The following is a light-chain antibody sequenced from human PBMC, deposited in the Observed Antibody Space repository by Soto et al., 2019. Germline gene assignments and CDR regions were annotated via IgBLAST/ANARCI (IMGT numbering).Light chain of an antibody. CDR3: SAYAVSNNFE. V-gene: IGLV2-8*01. J-gene: IGLJ2*01. Sequence: QSALPQPPSASGSPGQSVTISCTGTSRDVGGYNYVSWYQQHPGKAPKLMIYEVSKRPSGVPDRFSGSKSGNTASLTVAGLHAEDEAEYYCSAYAVSNNFEVGGGTKLTVL. CDR1: SRDVGGYNY. CDR2: EVS.